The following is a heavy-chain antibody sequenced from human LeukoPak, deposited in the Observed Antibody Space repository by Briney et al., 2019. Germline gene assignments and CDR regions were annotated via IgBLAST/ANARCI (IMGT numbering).Heavy chain of an antibody. Sequence: PSETLSLTCTASGASISSYYWSWIRQPAGKGLEWIGRIYTSANTNYSPSFKSRATISIDRSKNQFSLNLPSVTAADTAVYYCARDRIWNDAGHDPFDIWGQGTMVTVSS. CDR3: ARDRIWNDAGHDPFDI. D-gene: IGHD1-1*01. J-gene: IGHJ3*02. CDR1: GASISSYY. CDR2: IYTSANT. V-gene: IGHV4-4*07.